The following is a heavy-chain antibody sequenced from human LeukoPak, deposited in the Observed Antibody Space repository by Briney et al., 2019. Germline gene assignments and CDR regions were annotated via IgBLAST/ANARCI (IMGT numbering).Heavy chain of an antibody. Sequence: SETLSLTCTVSGYSISSGYNWGWIRQPPGKGLEWIASIYHSGTTYYNPSLKSRVTISVDMSKNQFSLKLSSVTAADTAVYYCARVYSRKFDAFDIWGQGTMVTVSS. J-gene: IGHJ3*02. CDR2: IYHSGTT. V-gene: IGHV4-38-2*02. CDR3: ARVYSRKFDAFDI. D-gene: IGHD4-11*01. CDR1: GYSISSGYN.